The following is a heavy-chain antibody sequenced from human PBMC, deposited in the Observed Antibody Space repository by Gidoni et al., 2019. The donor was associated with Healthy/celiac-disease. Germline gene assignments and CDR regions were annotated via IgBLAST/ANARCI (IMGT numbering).Heavy chain of an antibody. CDR1: GFTFSSYS. CDR3: ARDYYDSSGYYYRAEYFQH. J-gene: IGHJ1*01. Sequence: EVQLVESGGGLVQPGGSLRLSCAASGFTFSSYSMNWVSQAPGKGLEWVSYISSSSSTIYYADSVKGRFTISRDNAKNSLYLQMNSLRAEYTAVYYCARDYYDSSGYYYRAEYFQHWGQGTLVTVSS. CDR2: ISSSSSTI. V-gene: IGHV3-48*04. D-gene: IGHD3-22*01.